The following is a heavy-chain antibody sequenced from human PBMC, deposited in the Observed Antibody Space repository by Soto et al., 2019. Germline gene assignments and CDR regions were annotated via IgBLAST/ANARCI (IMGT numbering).Heavy chain of an antibody. D-gene: IGHD4-17*01. CDR2: IYYSGST. Sequence: QVQLQESGPGLVKPSETLSLTCTVSSGSISSYYWSWIRQPPGKGLEWIGYIYYSGSTNYNPSLKSRVTISVDTSKNQFSLKLSSVTAADTAVYYCARRYGDYFDYWAREPWSPSPQ. J-gene: IGHJ4*02. CDR3: ARRYGDYFDY. V-gene: IGHV4-59*08. CDR1: SGSISSYY.